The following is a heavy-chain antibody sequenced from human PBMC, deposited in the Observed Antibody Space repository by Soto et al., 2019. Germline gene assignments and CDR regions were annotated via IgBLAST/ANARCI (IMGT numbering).Heavy chain of an antibody. V-gene: IGHV3-23*01. CDR3: ASRALEHCGGPSCYGPFDY. J-gene: IGHJ4*02. Sequence: EVQLLESGGGLVQPGGSLRLSCAVSGFTFNTYVITWVRQAPGRGLEWVSSITVSGGSTHYADSVKGRITISRDNSKNMVFLQMNSLRAEDTALYYCASRALEHCGGPSCYGPFDYWGQGTLVTVSS. D-gene: IGHD2-2*01. CDR1: GFTFNTYV. CDR2: ITVSGGST.